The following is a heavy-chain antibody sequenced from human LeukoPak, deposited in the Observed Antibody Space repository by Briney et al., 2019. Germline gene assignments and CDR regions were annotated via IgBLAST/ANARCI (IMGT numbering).Heavy chain of an antibody. D-gene: IGHD3-10*01. CDR1: GFTFAIHA. CDR2: ISGDGAST. J-gene: IGHJ3*01. CDR3: AKDSYVSGRPLHTFDV. Sequence: PGGSLRLSCAASGFTFAIHAMTCVRQAPGKGLEWVSGISGDGASTHYAESVKGQFTISRDNSQNTLFLQMNSLRVEDTAIYYCAKDSYVSGRPLHTFDVWGQGTMVTVSS. V-gene: IGHV3-23*01.